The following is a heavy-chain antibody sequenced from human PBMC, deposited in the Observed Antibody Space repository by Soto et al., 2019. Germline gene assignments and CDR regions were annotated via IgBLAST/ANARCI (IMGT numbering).Heavy chain of an antibody. V-gene: IGHV1-69*13. CDR3: ARVTGTTSRAYWFGP. J-gene: IGHJ5*02. CDR2: IIPIFGTA. Sequence: ASVKVSCKASGGTFSSYAISWVRQAPGQGLEWMGGIIPIFGTANYAQKFQGRVTITADESTSTAYMELSSLRSEDTAVYYCARVTGTTSRAYWFGPWGQGTLVTVSS. D-gene: IGHD1-7*01. CDR1: GGTFSSYA.